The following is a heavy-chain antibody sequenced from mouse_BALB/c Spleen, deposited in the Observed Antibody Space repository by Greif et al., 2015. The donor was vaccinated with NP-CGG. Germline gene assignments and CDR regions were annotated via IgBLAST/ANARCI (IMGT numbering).Heavy chain of an antibody. J-gene: IGHJ3*01. V-gene: IGHV14-3*02. Sequence: EVMLVESGAELVKPGASVKLSCTASGFNIKDTLMHWVKQRPEQGLEWIGRTDPANGYTKYDPKFQGKATITADTSSNTAYLQLSSLTSEDTAVYYCAPYYYGRSYFAHWGQGTLVTVSA. CDR2: TDPANGYT. CDR3: APYYYGRSYFAH. CDR1: GFNIKDTL. D-gene: IGHD1-1*01.